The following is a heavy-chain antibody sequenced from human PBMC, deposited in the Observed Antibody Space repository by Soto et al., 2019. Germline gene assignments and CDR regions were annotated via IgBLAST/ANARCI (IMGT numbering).Heavy chain of an antibody. J-gene: IGHJ5*01. V-gene: IGHV6-1*01. D-gene: IGHD2-2*01. Sequence: SQTLSLTCAISGDSVSSNSVAWNWIRQSPSRGLEWLGRTYYRSKWYNDYAVSVKSRITINPDTSKNQFSLQLNSVTPEDTAVYDCARTLAYCSSTSCYAPWFDSWGQGTLVTVSS. CDR3: ARTLAYCSSTSCYAPWFDS. CDR2: TYYRSKWYN. CDR1: GDSVSSNSVA.